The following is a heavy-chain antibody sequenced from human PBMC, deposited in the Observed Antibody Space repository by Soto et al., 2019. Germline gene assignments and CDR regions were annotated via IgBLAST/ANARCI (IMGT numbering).Heavy chain of an antibody. CDR2: VNPIVSMS. CDR3: ATSYGSGYRAFDY. CDR1: GYTFTSYG. V-gene: IGHV1-69*04. D-gene: IGHD3-10*01. J-gene: IGHJ4*02. Sequence: SVKVSCKASGYTFTSYGINWVRQAPGLGLEWMGRVNPIVSMSNYAQRFQGRVTMTADKSTSTAYMELSGLRSEDTAIYYCATSYGSGYRAFDYWGQGALVTVSS.